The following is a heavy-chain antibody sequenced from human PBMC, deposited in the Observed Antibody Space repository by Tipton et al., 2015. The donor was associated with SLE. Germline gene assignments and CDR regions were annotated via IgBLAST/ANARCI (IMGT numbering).Heavy chain of an antibody. CDR3: ARAYDIPNY. V-gene: IGHV3-53*01. D-gene: IGHD2-8*01. J-gene: IGHJ4*02. Sequence: SLRLSCAASGFTVSSNYMSWVRQAPGKGLEWVSVIYSGGSTYYADSVKGRFTISRDNAKNSLYLQMNSLRAEDTAVYYCARAYDIPNYWGQGTLVTVSS. CDR2: IYSGGST. CDR1: GFTVSSNY.